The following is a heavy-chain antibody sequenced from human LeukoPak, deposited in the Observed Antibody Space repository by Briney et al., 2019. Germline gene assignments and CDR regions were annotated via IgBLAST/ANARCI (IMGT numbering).Heavy chain of an antibody. CDR2: IWYDGSNK. CDR3: ARASLRGYSYVDFDY. V-gene: IGHV3-33*01. Sequence: PGRSLRLSCAASGFTFSSYGMHWVRQAPGKGLEWVAVIWYDGSNKYYADSVKGRFTISRDNSKNTLYLQMNSLRAEDTAVYYCARASLRGYSYVDFDYWGQGTLVTVSS. D-gene: IGHD5-18*01. CDR1: GFTFSSYG. J-gene: IGHJ4*02.